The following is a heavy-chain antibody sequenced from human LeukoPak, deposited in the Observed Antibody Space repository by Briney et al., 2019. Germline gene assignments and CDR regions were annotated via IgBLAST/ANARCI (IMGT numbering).Heavy chain of an antibody. V-gene: IGHV1-3*01. D-gene: IGHD3-22*01. CDR2: INAGNGNT. CDR1: GYTFTSYA. Sequence: ASLKVSCKASGYTFTSYAMHWVRQAPGQRLEWMGWINAGNGNTKYSQKFQGRVTITRDTSASTAYMELSSLRSEDTAVYYCARDQPHYDSSGYYYGAFDIWGQGTMVTVSS. J-gene: IGHJ3*02. CDR3: ARDQPHYDSSGYYYGAFDI.